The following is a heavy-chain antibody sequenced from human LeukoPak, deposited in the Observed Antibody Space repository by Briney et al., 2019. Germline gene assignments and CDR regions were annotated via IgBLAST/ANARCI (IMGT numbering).Heavy chain of an antibody. J-gene: IGHJ6*03. CDR2: IYYSGST. CDR3: GSVRRGFGEFSKYYSYYYMDV. CDR1: GGSISSSSYY. V-gene: IGHV4-39*01. Sequence: PSETLSLTCTVSGGSISSSSYYWGWIRQPPGKGLEWIGSIYYSGSTYYNPSLKSRVTISVDTSKNQFSLRLSSVTAADTAVYYCGSVRRGFGEFSKYYSYYYMDVWGKGTTVTISS. D-gene: IGHD3-10*01.